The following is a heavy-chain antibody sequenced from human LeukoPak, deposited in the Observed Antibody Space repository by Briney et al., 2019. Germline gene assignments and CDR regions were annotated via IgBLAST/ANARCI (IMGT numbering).Heavy chain of an antibody. D-gene: IGHD3-10*01. J-gene: IGHJ4*02. Sequence: GGSLRLSCAASGFTVNSNYMSWVRQAPGKGLEWVSVIYSGSTYYTDSVKGRFTISRDNSKNTLYLQMNSLRPEDTAIYYCAGGNLRGAIDYWGQGTLVTVSS. CDR3: AGGNLRGAIDY. CDR1: GFTVNSNY. V-gene: IGHV3-53*05. CDR2: IYSGST.